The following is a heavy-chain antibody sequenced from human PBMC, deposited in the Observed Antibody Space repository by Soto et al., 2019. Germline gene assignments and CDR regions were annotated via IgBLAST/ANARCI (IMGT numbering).Heavy chain of an antibody. J-gene: IGHJ4*02. CDR3: TTVTTVDYYFYY. CDR1: GLTFSDRY. D-gene: IGHD4-17*01. V-gene: IGHV3-72*01. CDR2: IRKKTNSYTT. Sequence: EVTLVESGGGLVQPGGSLRLSCAASGLTFSDRYMDLVRQAPGKRLEWVGRIRKKTNSYTTEYAASVKGRFIISRDDATNSLYLQMSSLKSADTAVYYCTTVTTVDYYFYYLGQGTLVTVYS.